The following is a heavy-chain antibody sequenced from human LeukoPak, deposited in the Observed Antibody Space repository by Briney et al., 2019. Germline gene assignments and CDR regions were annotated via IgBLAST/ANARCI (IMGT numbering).Heavy chain of an antibody. CDR2: IIPIFGTA. J-gene: IGHJ4*02. Sequence: SVKVSCKASGGTFSSYAISWVRQAPGQGLEWMGGIIPIFGTANYAQKFQGRVTITTDESTSTAYMELSSLGSEDTAVYYCARGRGHWDTNFDYWGQGTLVTVSS. CDR1: GGTFSSYA. D-gene: IGHD5-18*01. CDR3: ARGRGHWDTNFDY. V-gene: IGHV1-69*05.